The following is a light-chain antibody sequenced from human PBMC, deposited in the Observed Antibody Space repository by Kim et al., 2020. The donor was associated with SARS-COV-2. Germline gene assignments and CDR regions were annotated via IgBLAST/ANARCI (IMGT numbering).Light chain of an antibody. Sequence: SPGERALLSCRASQSVSSSLAWYQQKPGQAPRLLIYAASTRATGIPARFSGSGSGTEFTLTISSLQSEDFAVYYCQQYNDWPPWTFGQGTKVEVK. CDR3: QQYNDWPPWT. V-gene: IGKV3-15*01. J-gene: IGKJ1*01. CDR1: QSVSSS. CDR2: AAS.